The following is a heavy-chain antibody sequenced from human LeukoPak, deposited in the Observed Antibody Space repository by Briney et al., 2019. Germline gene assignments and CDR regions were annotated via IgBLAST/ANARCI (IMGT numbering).Heavy chain of an antibody. CDR3: TTDMIRGVQMGD. CDR2: IKSKNDAETK. CDR1: GFTFSNYW. D-gene: IGHD3-16*01. Sequence: GGSLRLSCSASGFTFSNYWMSWVRQAPGKGLEWVGRIKSKNDAETKDYAAPVKGRFTISRDDSKNRVYLQMNSLKTGDTAVYYCTTDMIRGVQMGDWGQGTLVTVSS. J-gene: IGHJ4*02. V-gene: IGHV3-15*01.